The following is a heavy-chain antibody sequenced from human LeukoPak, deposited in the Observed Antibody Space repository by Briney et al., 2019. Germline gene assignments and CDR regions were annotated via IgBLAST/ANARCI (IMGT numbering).Heavy chain of an antibody. Sequence: GASVKVSCKASGYTFTSYGISWVRQAPGQGLEWMGWISAYNGNTNYAQKLQGRVTMTTDTSTSTAYMELRSLRSDDTAVYYCARGRLFRVAARPAGYYMDVWGKGTTVTVSS. D-gene: IGHD6-6*01. CDR2: ISAYNGNT. CDR1: GYTFTSYG. CDR3: ARGRLFRVAARPAGYYMDV. V-gene: IGHV1-18*01. J-gene: IGHJ6*03.